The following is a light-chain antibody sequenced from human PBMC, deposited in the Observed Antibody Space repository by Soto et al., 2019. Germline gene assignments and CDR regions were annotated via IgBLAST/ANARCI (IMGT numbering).Light chain of an antibody. CDR2: GDF. V-gene: IGKV3-20*01. CDR1: QSISSSS. J-gene: IGKJ5*01. Sequence: RGTLSLSSVVIATLSGRASQSISSSSLAWYQQKPGQAPRLLIYGDFTRATGIPDRFSGSGSGTDFTLTISSLEPEDYGVYHCQQYGNSPITSGQGTRLEIK. CDR3: QQYGNSPIT.